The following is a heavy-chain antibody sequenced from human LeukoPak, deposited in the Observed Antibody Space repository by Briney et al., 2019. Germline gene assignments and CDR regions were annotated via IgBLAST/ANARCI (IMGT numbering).Heavy chain of an antibody. J-gene: IGHJ4*02. V-gene: IGHV1-69*13. CDR2: IIPIFGTA. D-gene: IGHD6-19*01. CDR3: ARNGIAVAGTPQLGIFDY. CDR1: GGTFSSYA. Sequence: GASVKVSCKASGGTFSSYAISWVRQAPGQGLEWMGGIIPIFGTANYAQKFQGRVTITADESTSTAYMELSSLRSEDTAVYYCARNGIAVAGTPQLGIFDYWGQGTLVTVSS.